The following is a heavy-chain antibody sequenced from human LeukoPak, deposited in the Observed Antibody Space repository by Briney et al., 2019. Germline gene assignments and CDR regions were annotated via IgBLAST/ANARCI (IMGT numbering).Heavy chain of an antibody. J-gene: IGHJ4*02. D-gene: IGHD6-13*01. V-gene: IGHV3-73*01. CDR3: TRLSYNSSSDY. Sequence: GESLKLSCAASGFTFSGSAMHWVRQASGKGLEWVGRISCKANSYATASAASVKGRFTITRDDSKNTAYLQMNSLSDEDTAVYYCTRLSYNSSSDYWGQGTLVTVSS. CDR2: ISCKANSYAT. CDR1: GFTFSGSA.